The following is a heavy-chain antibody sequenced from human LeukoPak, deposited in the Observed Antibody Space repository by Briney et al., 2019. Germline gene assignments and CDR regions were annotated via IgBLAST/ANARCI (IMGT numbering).Heavy chain of an antibody. D-gene: IGHD5-18*01. CDR3: ARGYSYGLFSYAFDI. Sequence: PGGSLRLSRAASGFTVSSNYMSWVRQAPGKGLEWVSVIYSGGSTYYADSVKGRFTISRDNSKNTLYLQMNSLRAEDTAVYYCARGYSYGLFSYAFDIWGQGTMVTVSS. CDR2: IYSGGST. V-gene: IGHV3-53*01. J-gene: IGHJ3*02. CDR1: GFTVSSNY.